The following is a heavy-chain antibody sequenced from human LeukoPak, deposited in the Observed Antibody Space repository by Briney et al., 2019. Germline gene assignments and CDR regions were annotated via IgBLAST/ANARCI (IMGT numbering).Heavy chain of an antibody. J-gene: IGHJ3*02. D-gene: IGHD3-3*01. CDR1: GGSISSYY. CDR3: ARLANYDFWRGPYPHDAFDI. Sequence: PSETLSLTCTVSGGSISSYYWSWIRQPPGKGLEWIGCIYYSGSTNYNPSLKSRVTISVDTSKNQFSLKVTSLTAADTAVFYCARLANYDFWRGPYPHDAFDIWGQGTMVTVSS. CDR2: IYYSGST. V-gene: IGHV4-59*08.